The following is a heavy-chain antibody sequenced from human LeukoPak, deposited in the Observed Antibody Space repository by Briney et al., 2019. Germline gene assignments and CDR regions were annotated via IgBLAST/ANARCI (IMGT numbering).Heavy chain of an antibody. J-gene: IGHJ4*02. CDR1: GDSITRNY. Sequence: SETLSLTCTVSGDSITRNYWSWIRQPAGKGLEWIGRIYNSGHTNYSPSLESRVTMSTDTSKNQFSLKLTSVTAADTAVYYCARGSFDSSGYYVFDYWGKGTLVTVSS. V-gene: IGHV4-4*07. CDR2: IYNSGHT. D-gene: IGHD3-22*01. CDR3: ARGSFDSSGYYVFDY.